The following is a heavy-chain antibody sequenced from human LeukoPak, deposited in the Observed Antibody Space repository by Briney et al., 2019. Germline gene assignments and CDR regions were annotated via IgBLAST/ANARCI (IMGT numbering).Heavy chain of an antibody. V-gene: IGHV3-23*01. CDR3: AKDGHYDYVWGSYLNPDYFDY. CDR1: GFTFSSYA. Sequence: PGGSLRLSCAASGFTFSSYAMSWVRQAPGKGLEWVSAISGSGGSTYYADSVKGRFTISRDNSKNTLYLQMNSPRAEDTAVYYCAKDGHYDYVWGSYLNPDYFDYWGQGTLVTVSS. J-gene: IGHJ4*02. CDR2: ISGSGGST. D-gene: IGHD3-16*02.